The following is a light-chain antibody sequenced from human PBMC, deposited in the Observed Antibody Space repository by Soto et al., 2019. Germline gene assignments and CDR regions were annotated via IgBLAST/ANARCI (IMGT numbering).Light chain of an antibody. J-gene: IGKJ1*01. CDR3: QQYNNWPPWT. CDR1: QSVGSN. Sequence: EVLMTQSPATLSVSPGERATLSCTASQSVGSNLAWYQQIPVQAPRLLIYGAFTRATGIPARFSGSGSGTEFTLTISSLQSEDFADYYCQQYNNWPPWTFGQGTKVDI. CDR2: GAF. V-gene: IGKV3-15*01.